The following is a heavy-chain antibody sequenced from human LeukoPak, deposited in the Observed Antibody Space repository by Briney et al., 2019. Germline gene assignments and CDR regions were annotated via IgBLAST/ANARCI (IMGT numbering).Heavy chain of an antibody. V-gene: IGHV3-74*01. CDR2: ISSDGSDT. CDR3: ARASIAARMEFDY. CDR1: GFTFSSNW. D-gene: IGHD6-6*01. Sequence: GGSLRLSCAASGFTFSSNWMHWVRQAPGKGLVWVSRISSDGSDTRYADSVKGRFTISRDNAKNTLYLQMNSLRADDAAVYYCARASIAARMEFDYWGQGTLVTVSS. J-gene: IGHJ4*02.